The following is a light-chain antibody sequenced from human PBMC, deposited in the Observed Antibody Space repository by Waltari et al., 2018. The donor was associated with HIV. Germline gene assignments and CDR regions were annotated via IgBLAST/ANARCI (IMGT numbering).Light chain of an antibody. CDR1: SSDVGGYNY. Sequence: QSALTQPASVSGSPGQSITISCTGTSSDVGGYNYVSWYQQHPGKAPKLMIYEVSNRPSGVSNRFSGSKSGNTASLTISGLQAEDEVDYYCSSYTSSSTRVFGGGTNLTVL. CDR3: SSYTSSSTRV. J-gene: IGLJ3*02. V-gene: IGLV2-14*01. CDR2: EVS.